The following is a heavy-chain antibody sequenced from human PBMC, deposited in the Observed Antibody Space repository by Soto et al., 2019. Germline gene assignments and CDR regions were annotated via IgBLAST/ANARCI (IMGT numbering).Heavy chain of an antibody. D-gene: IGHD2-2*01. Sequence: GGSLRLSCAASGFTFSAYSMNWVRQAPGKGLEWVSYISRSSSTIYYADSVKSRFTISRDDAKNSLYLQMNSLRAEDTAVYYCASPLSSTITYWGQGTLVTVSS. CDR3: ASPLSSTITY. J-gene: IGHJ4*02. CDR2: ISRSSSTI. V-gene: IGHV3-48*01. CDR1: GFTFSAYS.